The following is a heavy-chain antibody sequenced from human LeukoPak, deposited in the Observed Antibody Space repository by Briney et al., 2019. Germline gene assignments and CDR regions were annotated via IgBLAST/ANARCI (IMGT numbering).Heavy chain of an antibody. Sequence: GGSLRLSCAASGFTFSNYAMSWVRQAPGKGLEWGSSITGSGGSTYYADSVKGRFTISRDNSKNTLYLQMSSLRAEDTAVYYCAKDKGDFWSGHHYWGQGTLVTVSS. CDR1: GFTFSNYA. D-gene: IGHD3-3*01. CDR2: ITGSGGST. CDR3: AKDKGDFWSGHHY. V-gene: IGHV3-23*01. J-gene: IGHJ4*02.